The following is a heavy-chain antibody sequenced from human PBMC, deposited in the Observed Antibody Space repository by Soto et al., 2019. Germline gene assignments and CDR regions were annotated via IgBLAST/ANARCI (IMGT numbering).Heavy chain of an antibody. CDR1: GFTFTSSA. D-gene: IGHD3-9*01. CDR2: IVVGSGNT. CDR3: AAAAHFDWLLSSWFEP. J-gene: IGHJ5*02. Sequence: SVKVSCKASGFTFTSSAVQWVRQARGQRLEWIGWIVVGSGNTNYAQKFQERVTITRDMSTSTAYMELSSLRSEDTAVYYCAAAAHFDWLLSSWFEPWGQGTLVTVSS. V-gene: IGHV1-58*01.